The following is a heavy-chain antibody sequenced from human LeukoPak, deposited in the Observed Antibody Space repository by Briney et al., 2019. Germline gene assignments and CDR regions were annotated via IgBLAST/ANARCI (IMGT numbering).Heavy chain of an antibody. J-gene: IGHJ5*02. Sequence: SSETLSLTCTVSGGSISSSIYYWAWIRQPPGKGLEWIGSISYSGSTYYNPSLKSRVTISVDTSKNQFSLKLSSVTAADTAVYYCARGRRAAAVDLHRHTLVVWRGGLTAIDPWGQGTLVTVSS. CDR3: ARGRRAAAVDLHRHTLVVWRGGLTAIDP. D-gene: IGHD6-13*01. V-gene: IGHV4-39*07. CDR2: ISYSGST. CDR1: GGSISSSIYY.